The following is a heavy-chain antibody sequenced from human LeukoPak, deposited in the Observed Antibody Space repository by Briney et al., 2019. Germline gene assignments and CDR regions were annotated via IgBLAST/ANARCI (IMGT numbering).Heavy chain of an antibody. CDR3: ARDGFYDNSGFRRLDF. CDR2: IYFRGTT. J-gene: IGHJ4*02. V-gene: IGHV4-59*01. D-gene: IGHD3-22*01. CDR1: GGPISDYY. Sequence: SETLSLTCNVSGGPISDYYWSWIRQPPGKGLEWIGYIYFRGTTNYSPSFQSRVSISVDTSKNQFSLRLTSVTAADTAVYYCARDGFYDNSGFRRLDFWGQGLLVTVSS.